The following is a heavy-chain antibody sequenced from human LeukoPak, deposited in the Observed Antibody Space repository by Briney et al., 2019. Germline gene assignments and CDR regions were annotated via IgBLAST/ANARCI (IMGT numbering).Heavy chain of an antibody. J-gene: IGHJ6*02. D-gene: IGHD6-13*01. CDR3: LYSSRGYYYGMDV. Sequence: KTSETLSLTCAVYGGSFSGYYWSWIRQPPGKGLEWIGEINHSGSTNYNPSLESRVSISVATSKNQFSLKLTSVTAADTAVYYCLYSSRGYYYGMDVWGQGATVTVSS. CDR2: INHSGST. V-gene: IGHV4-34*01. CDR1: GGSFSGYY.